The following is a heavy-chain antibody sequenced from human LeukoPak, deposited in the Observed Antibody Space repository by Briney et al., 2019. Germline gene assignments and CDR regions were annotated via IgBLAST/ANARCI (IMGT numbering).Heavy chain of an antibody. CDR1: GFTFSRYV. Sequence: GGSQRLSCAASGFTFSRYVMSWVRQAPGKGLEWVSAISGSGANTYYADSVKGRFTISRDNSKNTLHLQMNSLRGEDTAVYYCAKDINGDYAYWGQGTLVTVSS. CDR3: AKDINGDYAY. CDR2: ISGSGANT. V-gene: IGHV3-23*01. J-gene: IGHJ4*02. D-gene: IGHD4-17*01.